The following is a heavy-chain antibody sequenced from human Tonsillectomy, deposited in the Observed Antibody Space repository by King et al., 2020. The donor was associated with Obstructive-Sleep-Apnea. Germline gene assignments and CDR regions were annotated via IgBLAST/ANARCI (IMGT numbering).Heavy chain of an antibody. CDR3: ARGLAAVGWFDT. CDR1: GGSISTFF. CDR2: IYYTGST. J-gene: IGHJ5*02. V-gene: IGHV4-59*08. D-gene: IGHD6-13*01. Sequence: QLQESGPGQVKPSETLSLTCTVSGGSISTFFWTWIRQPPGKGLAWLGSIYYTGSTTYNPSLKSRVTMSVDTSKNQFSLELSSATAPDTAGYYCARGLAAVGWFDTWGQGTLVTVSS.